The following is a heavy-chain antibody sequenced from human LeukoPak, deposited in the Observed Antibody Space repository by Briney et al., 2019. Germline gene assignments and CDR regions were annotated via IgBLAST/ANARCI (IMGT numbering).Heavy chain of an antibody. CDR2: MNPNSGNT. CDR1: GYTFTSYD. V-gene: IGHV1-8*01. CDR3: ARLMATWGDYYYMDV. Sequence: ASVKVSCKASGYTFTSYDINWVRQATGQGLEWMGWMNPNSGNTGYAQKFQGRVTMTRNTSISTAYMELSSLRSEDTAVYYCARLMATWGDYYYMDVWGKGTTVTTSS. D-gene: IGHD5-24*01. J-gene: IGHJ6*03.